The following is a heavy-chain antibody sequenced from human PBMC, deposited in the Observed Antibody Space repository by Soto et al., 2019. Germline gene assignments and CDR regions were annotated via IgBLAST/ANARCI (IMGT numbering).Heavy chain of an antibody. J-gene: IGHJ6*02. D-gene: IGHD6-6*01. Sequence: GGSLRLSCAASGFTFSSYAMHWVRQAPGKGLEWVAVISYDGSNKYYADSVKGRFTISRDNSKNTLYLQMNSLRAEDTAVYYCARDLGPGEQLAPAGYYGMDVWGQGTTVTVSS. CDR1: GFTFSSYA. CDR2: ISYDGSNK. CDR3: ARDLGPGEQLAPAGYYGMDV. V-gene: IGHV3-30-3*01.